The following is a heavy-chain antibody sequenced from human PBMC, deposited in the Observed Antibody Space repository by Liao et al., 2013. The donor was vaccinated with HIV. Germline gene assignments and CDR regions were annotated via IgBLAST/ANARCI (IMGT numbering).Heavy chain of an antibody. CDR3: ARDHFDAEAKAHAFDI. Sequence: QLQLQESGPGLVKPSETVVLTCTVSGDSISSSGFYWGWIRQPPGKGLEWIGNFYSSGSSIYNPSLKSRLVISADTSKNELSLKLKSVTDADTAVYYCARDHFDAEAKAHAFDIWGQGTLVTVSS. J-gene: IGHJ3*02. V-gene: IGHV4-39*07. CDR1: GDSISSSGFY. CDR2: FYSSGSS. D-gene: IGHD2-8*01.